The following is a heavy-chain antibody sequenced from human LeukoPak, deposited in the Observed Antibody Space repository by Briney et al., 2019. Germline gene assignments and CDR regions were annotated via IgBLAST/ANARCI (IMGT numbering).Heavy chain of an antibody. V-gene: IGHV3-23*01. D-gene: IGHD2/OR15-2a*01. CDR1: GFTFSSYA. CDR2: ISGSGGST. CDR3: ARDLRAFPGVLDY. Sequence: GGSLRLSCAASGFTFSSYAMSWVRQAPGKGLEWVSTISGSGGSTYYADSVKGRFTISRDNSRNTLYLQMNSLRAEDTAVYYCARDLRAFPGVLDYWGQGTLVTVSS. J-gene: IGHJ4*02.